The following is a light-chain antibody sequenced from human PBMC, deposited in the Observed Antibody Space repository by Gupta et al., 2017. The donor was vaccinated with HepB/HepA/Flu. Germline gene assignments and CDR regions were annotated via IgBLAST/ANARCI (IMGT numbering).Light chain of an antibody. CDR3: QHYNGAPFT. J-gene: IGKJ3*01. CDR2: TAS. CDR1: QGISNF. V-gene: IGKV1-27*01. Sequence: IQRTQSPSSLSASLGNSLTITCRASQGISNFLACYQQKPGTSPKLLIYTASTSQSGVPSRFGGSGSGTHFTLTINSLQPEDVATYYCQHYNGAPFTFGPGTKVDIK.